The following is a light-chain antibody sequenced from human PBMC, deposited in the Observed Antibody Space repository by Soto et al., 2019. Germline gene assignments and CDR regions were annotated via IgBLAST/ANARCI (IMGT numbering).Light chain of an antibody. CDR1: QTVKTR. V-gene: IGKV3-15*01. CDR3: QQYDEWPLT. Sequence: EKVMTQSPATLSVSPGDRATLSCRASQTVKTRLAWYQQKPGQAPRLLIYDAFTRATGIPARFSGSASGTEFTLTISSLQSEDFAIYYCQQYDEWPLTFGGGTKVEIK. CDR2: DAF. J-gene: IGKJ4*01.